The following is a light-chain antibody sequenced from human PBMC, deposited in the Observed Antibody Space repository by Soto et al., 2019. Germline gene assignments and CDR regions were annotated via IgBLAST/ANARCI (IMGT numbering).Light chain of an antibody. J-gene: IGKJ1*01. CDR3: QQYNSYS. Sequence: IQLTQSPSTLPASVGDRVTLTCRASQRISNWLAWYQQKPGTAPKLLIYHASILETAVPSRFSGNGSGTEFTLTISSLQPGDFSTYYCQQYNSYSFGQGSRGEIK. V-gene: IGKV1-5*01. CDR2: HAS. CDR1: QRISNW.